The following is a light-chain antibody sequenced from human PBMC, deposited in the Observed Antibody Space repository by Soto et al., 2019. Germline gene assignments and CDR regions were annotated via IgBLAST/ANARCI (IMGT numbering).Light chain of an antibody. CDR1: QTIRRW. Sequence: DIEMTQSPSTLSASVGDRVTITCRASQTIRRWLAWYQQRPGKAPKVLIYDASTLESGDPARFSGSGSEKQFSHTISSLQPEDSATYYCQHYNSDPWTFGQGTKVEIK. V-gene: IGKV1-5*01. J-gene: IGKJ1*01. CDR2: DAS. CDR3: QHYNSDPWT.